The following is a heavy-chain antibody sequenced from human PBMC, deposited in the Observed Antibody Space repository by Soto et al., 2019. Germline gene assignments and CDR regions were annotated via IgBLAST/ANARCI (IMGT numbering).Heavy chain of an antibody. CDR1: GFTFSSYS. V-gene: IGHV3-48*02. CDR2: ISISSSTI. J-gene: IGHJ4*02. Sequence: EVQLVESGGGLVQHGGSLRLSCAASGFTFSSYSMNWVRQAPGKGLEWVSYISISSSTIYYANSVKGRFTISRDYAKNSLYLQMNSLRDDDTAVYYCARDDGYSYCHNFDYWGQGTLDTFSS. D-gene: IGHD5-18*01. CDR3: ARDDGYSYCHNFDY.